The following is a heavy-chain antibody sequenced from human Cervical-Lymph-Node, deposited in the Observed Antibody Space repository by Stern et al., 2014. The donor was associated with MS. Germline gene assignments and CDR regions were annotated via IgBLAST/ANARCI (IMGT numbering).Heavy chain of an antibody. CDR3: AIIEGWNGMDV. D-gene: IGHD1-26*01. V-gene: IGHV1-46*01. CDR1: GYNFTTYY. Sequence: QVQLGQSGAEVKKPGASVRVSCKASGYNFTTYYMHWVRQAPGQGLEWMGIINPRGGSTSYAQKFQGRVTMTRDTSTSTVYMDLSSLRSEDTAVYYCAIIEGWNGMDVWGQGTTVTASS. CDR2: INPRGGST. J-gene: IGHJ6*02.